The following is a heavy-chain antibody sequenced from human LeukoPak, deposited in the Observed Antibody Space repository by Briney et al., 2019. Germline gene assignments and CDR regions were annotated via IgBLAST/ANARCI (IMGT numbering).Heavy chain of an antibody. CDR1: GGSFSGYY. CDR2: INHSGST. D-gene: IGHD1-26*01. V-gene: IGHV4-34*01. Sequence: PSETLSLTCAVYGGSFSGYYWSWIRQPPGKGLEWIGEINHSGSTNYNPSLKSRVTISVDTSKNQFSLKLTSVTAADTAVYYCARQLSGSSLDAFDIWGRGTMVTVSS. CDR3: ARQLSGSSLDAFDI. J-gene: IGHJ3*02.